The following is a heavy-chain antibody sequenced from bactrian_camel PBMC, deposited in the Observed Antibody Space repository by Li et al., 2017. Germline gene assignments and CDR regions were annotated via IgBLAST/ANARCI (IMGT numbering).Heavy chain of an antibody. CDR3: AVGPLGLCAKAAWYASSQFK. CDR2: IKRERTT. J-gene: IGHJ4*01. CDR1: GYSSLC. D-gene: IGHD6*01. Sequence: VQLVESGGGSVQAGGSLNLSCATSGYSSLCMGWFRQAPGKEREGVAYIKRERTTGYADSVKGRFTISQDNAKNTVTLHMNNLAPEDTAMYYCAVGPLGLCAKAAWYASSQFKWGQGTQVTVS. V-gene: IGHV3S53*01.